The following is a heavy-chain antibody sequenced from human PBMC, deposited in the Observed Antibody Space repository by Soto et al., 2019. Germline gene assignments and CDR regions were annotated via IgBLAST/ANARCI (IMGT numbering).Heavy chain of an antibody. J-gene: IGHJ6*02. CDR1: KFTFSSYA. CDR2: ISRSASYI. CDR3: ARDNGATADYYYYGLDV. D-gene: IGHD6-13*01. V-gene: IGHV3-21*01. Sequence: GGSLRLSCAASKFTFSSYAMNWVRQAPGKGLEWVSSISRSASYIYYADSVKGRFTISRDNTKNSLYLQMNSLRAEDTAIYYCARDNGATADYYYYGLDVWGQGTTVTVSS.